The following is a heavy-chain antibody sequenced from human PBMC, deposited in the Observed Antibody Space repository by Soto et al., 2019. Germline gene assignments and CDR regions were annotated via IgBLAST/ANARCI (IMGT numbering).Heavy chain of an antibody. J-gene: IGHJ4*02. CDR3: AKPEGYCSGGSCYLFDY. D-gene: IGHD2-15*01. CDR1: GFTFSSYA. Sequence: GSLRLSCAASGFTFSSYAMSWVRQAPGKGLEWVSAISGSGGSTYYADSVKGRFTISRDNSKNTLYLQMNSLRAEDTAVYYCAKPEGYCSGGSCYLFDYWGQGTLVTVSS. V-gene: IGHV3-23*01. CDR2: ISGSGGST.